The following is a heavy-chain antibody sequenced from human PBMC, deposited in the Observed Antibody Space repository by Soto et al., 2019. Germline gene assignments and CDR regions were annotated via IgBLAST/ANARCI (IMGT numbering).Heavy chain of an antibody. J-gene: IGHJ3*02. CDR2: IIPILGIA. D-gene: IGHD3-3*01. CDR1: GGTFSSYT. CDR3: SRDRNFGVAHDSFDI. Sequence: KTSVASVKVSCKASGGTFSSYTISWVRQAPGQGLEWMGRIIPILGIANYAQKFQGRVTITADKSTSTAYMELSSLRSEDTAVYYCSRDRNFGVAHDSFDIWGQGTMVTVSS. V-gene: IGHV1-69*04.